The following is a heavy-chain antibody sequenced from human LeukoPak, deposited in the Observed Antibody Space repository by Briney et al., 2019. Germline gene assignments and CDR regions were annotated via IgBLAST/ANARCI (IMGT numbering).Heavy chain of an antibody. CDR2: ISNSGTTI. V-gene: IGHV3-11*01. J-gene: IGHJ4*02. CDR1: GFTFSDYY. Sequence: SGGSLRLSCAASGFTFSDYYMSWIRQAPGKGLEWVSYISNSGTTIYYADSVKGRFTISRDNAKKSLYLQMNSLRAEDTAVYYCARVLGSYALDYWGQGTLVTVSS. D-gene: IGHD3-10*01. CDR3: ARVLGSYALDY.